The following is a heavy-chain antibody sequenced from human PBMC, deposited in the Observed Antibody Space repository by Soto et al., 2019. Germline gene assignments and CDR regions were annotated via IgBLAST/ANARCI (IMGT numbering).Heavy chain of an antibody. D-gene: IGHD1-1*01. V-gene: IGHV3-66*01. J-gene: IGHJ4*02. CDR2: IYSGGDT. CDR1: GFTVSNNY. Sequence: EIQLVASGGGLVQPGGSLRLSCAASGFTVSNNYLRWVRQAPGKGLEWVSLIYSGGDTYYADSVKGRFTISRDNSKNTLYLQMNSLRAEDTAVYYCARDGTYNWVGGQGILVTVSS. CDR3: ARDGTYNWV.